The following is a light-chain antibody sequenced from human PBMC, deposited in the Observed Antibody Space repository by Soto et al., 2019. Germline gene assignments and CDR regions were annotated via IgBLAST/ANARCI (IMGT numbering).Light chain of an antibody. Sequence: EIVLTQSPGTLSLSPGERATLSCRASQSVTSSYLAWYQQKPGQAPRLLIFGVSSRATGIPDRFSGSGSGTDFTLTISGLEPEDFAVYYFQQYGISPRTFGQGTKVEIK. CDR1: QSVTSSY. CDR3: QQYGISPRT. J-gene: IGKJ1*01. V-gene: IGKV3-20*01. CDR2: GVS.